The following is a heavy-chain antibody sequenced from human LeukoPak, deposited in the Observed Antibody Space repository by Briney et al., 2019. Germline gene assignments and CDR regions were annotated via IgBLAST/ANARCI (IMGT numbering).Heavy chain of an antibody. CDR1: GFTFSSYE. Sequence: PGGSLRLSCAASGFTFSSYEMNWVRQAPGKGLEGVSYISSSGSTIYYADSVKGRFTMSRANAKNSLYLRMNRLRAEATDVYYSAELGITMIGGVWGKGTTVTISP. CDR3: AELGITMIGGV. D-gene: IGHD3-10*02. CDR2: ISSSGSTI. V-gene: IGHV3-48*03. J-gene: IGHJ6*04.